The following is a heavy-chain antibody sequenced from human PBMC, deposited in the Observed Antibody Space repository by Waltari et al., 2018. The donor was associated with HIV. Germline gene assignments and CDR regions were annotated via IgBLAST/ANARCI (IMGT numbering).Heavy chain of an antibody. J-gene: IGHJ4*02. D-gene: IGHD3-10*01. Sequence: EVQLVESGGGLVQPGRSLRLSCTASGFTFGDYAMSWVRQAPGKGLEWVGFIRSKAYGGTTEYAASVKGRFTISRDDSKSIAYLQMNSLKTEDTAVYYCTRTTANGSGSYLFDYWGQGTLVTVSS. CDR2: IRSKAYGGTT. CDR3: TRTTANGSGSYLFDY. CDR1: GFTFGDYA. V-gene: IGHV3-49*04.